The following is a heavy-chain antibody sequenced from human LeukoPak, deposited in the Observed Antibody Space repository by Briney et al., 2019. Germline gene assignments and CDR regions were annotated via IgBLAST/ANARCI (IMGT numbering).Heavy chain of an antibody. J-gene: IGHJ4*02. CDR2: IKSKTDGGTT. V-gene: IGHV3-15*01. Sequence: GGSLRLSCAASGFPFSDTWMSWVRQAPGKGLEWVGHIKSKTDGGTTDYAAPVKGRFTISRDDSRNTVYLQMNSLKTEDTAVYYCTTEVGATPDYWGQGTLVTVSS. CDR1: GFPFSDTW. D-gene: IGHD1-26*01. CDR3: TTEVGATPDY.